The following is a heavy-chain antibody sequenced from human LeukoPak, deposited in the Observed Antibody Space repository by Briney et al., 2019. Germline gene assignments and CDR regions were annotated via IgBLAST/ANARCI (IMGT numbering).Heavy chain of an antibody. D-gene: IGHD3-3*01. CDR2: IFHSGGA. CDR1: DGSFSGFY. V-gene: IGHV4-34*12. J-gene: IGHJ4*02. Sequence: SETLSLTCAVYDGSFSGFYWSWIRQPPGKGLEWIGEIFHSGGADYNPSLKSRVTISVDTSKSLFSLRLTSVTAADTAVYYCAGDYDLWSAYSAGYFDYWGQGILVTVSS. CDR3: AGDYDLWSAYSAGYFDY.